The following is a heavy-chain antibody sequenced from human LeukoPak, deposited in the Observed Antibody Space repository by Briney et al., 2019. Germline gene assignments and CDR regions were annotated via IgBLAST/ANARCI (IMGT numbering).Heavy chain of an antibody. Sequence: PSETLSLTCTVSGGSISSYYWSWIRQPPGKGLEWIGYIYYSGSTNYNPSLKSRVTISVDTSKNQFSLKLSSVTPEDTAVYYCARNHIPEQLVVNFWGQGTLVTVSS. V-gene: IGHV4-59*01. D-gene: IGHD6-13*01. CDR3: ARNHIPEQLVVNF. CDR1: GGSISSYY. J-gene: IGHJ4*02. CDR2: IYYSGST.